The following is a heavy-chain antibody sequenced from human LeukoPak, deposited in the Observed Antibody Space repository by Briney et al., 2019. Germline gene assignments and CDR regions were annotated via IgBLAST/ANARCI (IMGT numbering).Heavy chain of an antibody. CDR1: GFTFGSYN. CDR2: ISTSGSYI. Sequence: NPGGSLRLSCAASGFTFGSYNMNWVRQAPGKGLEWVSSISTSGSYIYYADSVKGRFTISRDNAKKSLYLQMNSLRAGDTAVYYCARDGGDYYDSSGYPFHHWGQGTLVSVSS. J-gene: IGHJ1*01. V-gene: IGHV3-21*01. D-gene: IGHD3-22*01. CDR3: ARDGGDYYDSSGYPFHH.